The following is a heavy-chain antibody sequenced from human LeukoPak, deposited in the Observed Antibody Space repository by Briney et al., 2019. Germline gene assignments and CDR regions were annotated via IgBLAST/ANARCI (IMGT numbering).Heavy chain of an antibody. CDR2: IYYSGST. V-gene: IGHV4-61*05. CDR1: GGSISSSSYS. D-gene: IGHD2-2*01. CDR3: ARVSQLLYWFDP. J-gene: IGHJ5*02. Sequence: SETLSLTCTVSGGSISSSSYSWGWIRQPPGQGLEWIGYIYYSGSTNYNPSLKSRVTISVDTSKNQFSLKLSSVTAADTAVYYCARVSQLLYWFDPWGQGTLVTVSS.